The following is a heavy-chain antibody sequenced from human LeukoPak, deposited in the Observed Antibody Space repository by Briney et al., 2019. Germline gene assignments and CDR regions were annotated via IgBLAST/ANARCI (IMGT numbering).Heavy chain of an antibody. J-gene: IGHJ5*02. D-gene: IGHD3-10*01. CDR1: GGSFSGYY. CDR2: INHSGST. V-gene: IGHV4-34*01. Sequence: SETLSLTCAVYGGSFSGYYWSWIRQPPGKGLEWIGEINHSGSTNYNPSLKSRVTISVDTSKNQFSLKLSSVTAADTAVYCCARGHKRVWFGEGNWFDPWGQGTLVTVSS. CDR3: ARGHKRVWFGEGNWFDP.